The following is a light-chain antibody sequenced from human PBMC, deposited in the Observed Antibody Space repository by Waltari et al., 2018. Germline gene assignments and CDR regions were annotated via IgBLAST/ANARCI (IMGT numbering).Light chain of an antibody. V-gene: IGLV2-23*02. CDR1: SSDVGNLKR. J-gene: IGLJ2*01. Sequence: QSALTQPASVSGSPGQSITISCTGTSSDVGNLKRVSWYQQHPGKAPKLMIYAVSKRPSGVSDRFSGSKSGDMASLTISGLQPEDEAEYFCSSYAGSSKGVFGGGTKVTVL. CDR2: AVS. CDR3: SSYAGSSKGV.